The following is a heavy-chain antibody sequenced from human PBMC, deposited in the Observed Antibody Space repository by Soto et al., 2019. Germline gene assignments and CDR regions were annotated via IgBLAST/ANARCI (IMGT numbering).Heavy chain of an antibody. V-gene: IGHV6-1*01. CDR1: GGSISGNSAA. CDR3: ARGDSSSWYRGDYGMDV. D-gene: IGHD6-13*01. Sequence: SQTLSLTCDISGGSISGNSAAWSWIRQSPSRGLEWLGRTYYRSNWYYDYATSVKSRITINPDTSKNQFSLKLSSVTAADTAVYYCARGDSSSWYRGDYGMDVWGQGTTVTVSS. J-gene: IGHJ6*02. CDR2: TYYRSNWYY.